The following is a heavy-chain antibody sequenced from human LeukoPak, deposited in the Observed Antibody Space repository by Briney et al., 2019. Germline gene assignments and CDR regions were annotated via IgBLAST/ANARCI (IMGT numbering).Heavy chain of an antibody. D-gene: IGHD3-9*01. CDR3: ARGPSKYYDILTGYHPYFDY. CDR1: GYTFTSYY. V-gene: IGHV1-46*01. CDR2: INPSGGST. Sequence: ASVKVSCKASGYTFTSYYMHWVRQAPGQGLEWMGIINPSGGSTSYAQKFRGRVTMTRDMSTSTVYMELSSLRSEDTAVYYCARGPSKYYDILTGYHPYFDYWGQGTLVTVSS. J-gene: IGHJ4*02.